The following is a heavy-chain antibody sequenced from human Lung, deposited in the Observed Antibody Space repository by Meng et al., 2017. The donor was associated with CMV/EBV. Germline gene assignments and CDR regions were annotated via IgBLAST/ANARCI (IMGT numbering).Heavy chain of an antibody. CDR2: IYYSGST. V-gene: IGHV4-59*01. Sequence: SXTLSLXCTVSGGSISSYYWSWIRQPPGKGLEWIGYIYYSGSTNYNPSLKSRVTISVDTSKNQSSLKLSSVTAADTAVYYCARVRHVGGGHWFDPWGQGTXVTVSS. CDR3: ARVRHVGGGHWFDP. J-gene: IGHJ5*02. D-gene: IGHD1-26*01. CDR1: GGSISSYY.